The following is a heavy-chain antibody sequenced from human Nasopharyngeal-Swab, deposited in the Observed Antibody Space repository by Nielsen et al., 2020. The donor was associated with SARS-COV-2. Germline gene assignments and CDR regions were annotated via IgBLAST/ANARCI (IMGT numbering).Heavy chain of an antibody. J-gene: IGHJ4*02. D-gene: IGHD5-18*01. CDR1: GGSFSGYY. Sequence: SETLSLTCAVYGGSFSGYYWSWIRQPPGKGLEWIGEINHSGSTNYNPSLKSRVTISVDTSKNQFSLKLSSVTAADTAVYYCAGGFLRGYRNLGYFDYWGQGTLVTVSS. CDR3: AGGFLRGYRNLGYFDY. V-gene: IGHV4-34*01. CDR2: INHSGST.